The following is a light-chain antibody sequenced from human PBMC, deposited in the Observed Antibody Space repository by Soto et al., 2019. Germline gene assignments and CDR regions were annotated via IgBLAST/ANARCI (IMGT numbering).Light chain of an antibody. V-gene: IGLV2-14*01. CDR3: SSYTSSSSICL. J-gene: IGLJ1*01. Sequence: QSVLTQPASVSGSPGHSITISCTGTSSDVGGYNYVSWYQHHPGKAPKLRIYEVSDRPSGVSNCCSGSKSGNTASLTISGLQAEYEADYYCSSYTSSSSICLFGPGTNGTV. CDR2: EVS. CDR1: SSDVGGYNY.